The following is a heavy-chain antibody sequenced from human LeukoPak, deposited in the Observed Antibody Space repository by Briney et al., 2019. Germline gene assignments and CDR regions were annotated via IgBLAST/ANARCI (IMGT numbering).Heavy chain of an antibody. CDR3: ARGGGLDV. D-gene: IGHD3-16*01. J-gene: IGHJ6*02. CDR2: INHNGNVN. CDR1: GFTFSSYW. Sequence: GGSLRLSCAASGFTFSSYWMNWASQAPGKGLEWVASINHNGNVNYYVDSVKGRFTISRDNAKNSLYLQMSNLRAEDTAVYFCARGGGLDVWGQGATVTVSS. V-gene: IGHV3-7*03.